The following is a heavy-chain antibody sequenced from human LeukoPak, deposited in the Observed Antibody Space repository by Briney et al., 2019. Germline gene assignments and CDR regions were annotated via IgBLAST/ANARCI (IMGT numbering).Heavy chain of an antibody. Sequence: PGRSLRLSCAASGFTFSSYWMSWVRQAPGKGLEWVANIKQDGSEKYYVDSVKGRFTISRDNAKNSLYLQMNSLRAEDTAVYYCASNTFSDAFDIWGQGTMVTVSS. V-gene: IGHV3-7*01. J-gene: IGHJ3*02. CDR3: ASNTFSDAFDI. CDR2: IKQDGSEK. CDR1: GFTFSSYW. D-gene: IGHD3-16*01.